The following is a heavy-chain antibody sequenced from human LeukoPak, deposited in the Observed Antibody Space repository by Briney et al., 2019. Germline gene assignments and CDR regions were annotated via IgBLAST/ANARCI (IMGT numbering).Heavy chain of an antibody. Sequence: SETLSLTCTVSGGSISSSSYYWGWIRQPPGKGLEWIGSIYYSGSTYYNPSLKSRVTISVDTSKNQFSLKLSSVTAADTAVYYCARGAPLGESDFWSGYSSGNWFDPWGQGTLVTVSS. CDR1: GGSISSSSYY. CDR3: ARGAPLGESDFWSGYSSGNWFDP. V-gene: IGHV4-39*07. D-gene: IGHD3-3*01. CDR2: IYYSGST. J-gene: IGHJ5*02.